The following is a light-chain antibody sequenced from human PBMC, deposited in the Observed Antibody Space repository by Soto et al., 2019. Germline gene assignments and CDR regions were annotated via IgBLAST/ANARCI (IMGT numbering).Light chain of an antibody. Sequence: QSVLTQPPSVSEAPGQRVTISCTGSSSNIGAGYEAHWYQQVPGTAPKLLIYENNNRPSGVPDRFSGSKSGTSASLAITGLPAEDEDEYYCQSYDSSLSGYVFGTGTKLTVL. J-gene: IGLJ1*01. CDR1: SSNIGAGYE. V-gene: IGLV1-40*01. CDR3: QSYDSSLSGYV. CDR2: ENN.